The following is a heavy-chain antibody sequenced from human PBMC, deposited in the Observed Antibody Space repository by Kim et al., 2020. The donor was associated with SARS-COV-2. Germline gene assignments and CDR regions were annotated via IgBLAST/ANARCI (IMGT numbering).Heavy chain of an antibody. J-gene: IGHJ4*02. Sequence: NNPSLGSRVAMSMDTSKNQVSLLLTSVTAADTAIYFCARKRADRSGFIDYWGQGILVAVSS. V-gene: IGHV4-4*07. CDR3: ARKRADRSGFIDY. D-gene: IGHD3-22*01.